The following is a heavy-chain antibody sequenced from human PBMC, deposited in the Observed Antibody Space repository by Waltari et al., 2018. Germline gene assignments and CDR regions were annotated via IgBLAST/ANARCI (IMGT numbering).Heavy chain of an antibody. V-gene: IGHV1-3*01. CDR3: AREKGIATHYYYYGMDV. Sequence: QVQLVQSGAEVKKPGASVKVSCKASGYTFTSYAMHWVRQAPGQRLEWMGWINAGNGNTKYSQMFQGRVTITRDTSAGTAYMELSSLRSEDTAVYYCAREKGIATHYYYYGMDVWGQGTTVTVSS. J-gene: IGHJ6*02. CDR1: GYTFTSYA. CDR2: INAGNGNT. D-gene: IGHD2-21*01.